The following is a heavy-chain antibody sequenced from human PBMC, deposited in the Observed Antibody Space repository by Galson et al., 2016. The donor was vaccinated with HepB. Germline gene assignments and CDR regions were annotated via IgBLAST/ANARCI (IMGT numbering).Heavy chain of an antibody. J-gene: IGHJ1*01. V-gene: IGHV1-69*06. CDR2: IIPSFGTS. CDR3: ARGFDFLTAPMLF. Sequence: SVKVSCKASGGTFSSYAFTWVRRARGQGLEWLGGIIPSFGTSNYAQNFQHRVTVTADKSTTTVYMELNNLRSEDTAVYYCARGFDFLTAPMLFWGPGTLVTVSS. CDR1: GGTFSSYA. D-gene: IGHD2-21*02.